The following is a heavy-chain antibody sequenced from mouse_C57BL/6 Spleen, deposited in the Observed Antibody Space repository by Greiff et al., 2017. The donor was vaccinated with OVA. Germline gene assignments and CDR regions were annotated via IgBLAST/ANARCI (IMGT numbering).Heavy chain of an antibody. Sequence: VKLQQSGAELVRPGTSVKVSCKASGYAFTNYLIEWVKQRPGQGLEWIGVINPGSGGTNYNEKFKGKATLTADKSSSTAYMQLSSLTSEDSAVYFCARNSNYGWFAYWGQGTLVTVSA. CDR3: ARNSNYGWFAY. CDR2: INPGSGGT. D-gene: IGHD2-5*01. V-gene: IGHV1-54*01. J-gene: IGHJ3*01. CDR1: GYAFTNYL.